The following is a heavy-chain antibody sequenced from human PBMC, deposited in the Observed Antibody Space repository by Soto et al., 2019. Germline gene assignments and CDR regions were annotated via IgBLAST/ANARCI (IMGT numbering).Heavy chain of an antibody. Sequence: ASVKVSCKXSGYTFTSYGISWVRQAPGQGLEWMGWISAYNGNTNYAQKLQGRVTMTTDTSTSTAYMELRSLRSDDTAVYYCARVRGSGGSSATRPFDPWGQGTLVTVSS. D-gene: IGHD2-15*01. J-gene: IGHJ5*02. CDR3: ARVRGSGGSSATRPFDP. CDR2: ISAYNGNT. CDR1: GYTFTSYG. V-gene: IGHV1-18*04.